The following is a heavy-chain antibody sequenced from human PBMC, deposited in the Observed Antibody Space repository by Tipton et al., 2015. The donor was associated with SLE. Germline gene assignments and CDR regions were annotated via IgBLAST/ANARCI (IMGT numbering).Heavy chain of an antibody. CDR2: TFTSGAT. CDR1: GGSITNTNYY. Sequence: TLSLTCTVSGGSITNTNYYWSWIRQPAGKELEWIGHTFTSGATNYNPSLKSRVTISVDTSNNQFSLKLTSVTATDTAVYYCARPGYAFWSRYADSWGQGTLVTVSS. D-gene: IGHD3-3*01. CDR3: ARPGYAFWSRYADS. J-gene: IGHJ4*02. V-gene: IGHV4-61*09.